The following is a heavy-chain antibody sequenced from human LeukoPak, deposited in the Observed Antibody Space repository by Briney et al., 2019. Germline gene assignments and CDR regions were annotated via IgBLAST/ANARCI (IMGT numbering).Heavy chain of an antibody. CDR3: AKEGSSWSTFDF. D-gene: IGHD6-13*01. J-gene: IGHJ4*02. CDR2: ISWNSRSI. V-gene: IGHV3-9*03. Sequence: GGSLRLSCATSGFTFNDYAMYWVRQAPGKGLEWVSGISWNSRSIAYADSVKGRFIISRDNAKNSLYLQMNSLRAEDMALYYCAKEGSSWSTFDFWGQGTLVTVSS. CDR1: GFTFNDYA.